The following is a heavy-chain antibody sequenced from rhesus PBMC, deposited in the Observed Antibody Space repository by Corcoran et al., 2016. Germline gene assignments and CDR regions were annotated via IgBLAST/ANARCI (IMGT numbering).Heavy chain of an antibody. V-gene: IGHV3S42*01. J-gene: IGHJ5-2*02. CDR1: GFTFSSYW. CDR3: AKGSSLDV. Sequence: EVQLVESGGGLAKPGGSLRLSCAASGFTFSSYWMNWVRQTPGKRLGGISAMNSGGDSTSNAASVKCRFTISRDNSKTTLSLQMNSLRAEDTAVYYCAKGSSLDVWGRGVLVTISS. CDR2: MNSGGDST.